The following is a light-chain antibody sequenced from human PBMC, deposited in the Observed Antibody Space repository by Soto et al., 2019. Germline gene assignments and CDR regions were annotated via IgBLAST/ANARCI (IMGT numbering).Light chain of an antibody. J-gene: IGKJ1*01. Sequence: EIVMTQSPATLSVSPGERATLSCRASQSVSSNLAWYQQKPGQAPRLLIYGASTRATGIPARFSGSGSGTEFTLTISSLQCEDVAVYYCQQYNNWPTFGQGTKVEIK. CDR1: QSVSSN. CDR3: QQYNNWPT. CDR2: GAS. V-gene: IGKV3-15*01.